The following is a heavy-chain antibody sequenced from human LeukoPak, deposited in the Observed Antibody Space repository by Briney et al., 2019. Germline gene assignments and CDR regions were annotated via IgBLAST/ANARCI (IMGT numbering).Heavy chain of an antibody. CDR2: IYYSGST. CDR1: GGSISSYY. Sequence: SETLSLTCTVSGGSISSYYWSWIRQPPGKGLEWIGYIYYSGSTNYNATLKSRVTISVDTSKNQFSLKLRSVTAADTAVYYCASYGRGVDYWGQGSLVTVSS. V-gene: IGHV4-59*08. D-gene: IGHD3-10*01. CDR3: ASYGRGVDY. J-gene: IGHJ4*02.